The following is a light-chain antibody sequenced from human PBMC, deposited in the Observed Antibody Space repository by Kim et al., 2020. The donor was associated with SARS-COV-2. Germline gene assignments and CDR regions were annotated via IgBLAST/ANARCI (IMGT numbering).Light chain of an antibody. CDR3: QQYDTSPPT. J-gene: IGKJ2*01. V-gene: IGKV3-20*01. CDR1: QNVSSTY. CDR2: GVS. Sequence: LSPGESATLSCRASQNVSSTYLTWYQQKPGQAPRLLIYGVSTRATGFPDRFRGSGAGRDFTLTISRLEPEDFAMFFCQQYDTSPPTFGQGTKLEI.